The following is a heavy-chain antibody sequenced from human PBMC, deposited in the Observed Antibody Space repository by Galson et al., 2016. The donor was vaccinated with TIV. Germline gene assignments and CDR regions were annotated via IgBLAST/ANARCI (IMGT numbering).Heavy chain of an antibody. CDR3: AKVRDLSGYPIVSFDH. V-gene: IGHV3-23*01. D-gene: IGHD5-12*01. Sequence: SLRLSCAASGFTFSSYAMTWVRQAPGKGLEWVSGITGSGAYTYYGDSVKGRFTISRDNPKNTLYLQMNSLRAEDTAVYYCAKVRDLSGYPIVSFDHWGQGILVTVSS. CDR2: ITGSGAYT. CDR1: GFTFSSYA. J-gene: IGHJ4*02.